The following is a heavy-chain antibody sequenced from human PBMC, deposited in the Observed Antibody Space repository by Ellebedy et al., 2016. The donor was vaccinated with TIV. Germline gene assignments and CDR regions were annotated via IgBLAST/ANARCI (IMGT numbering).Heavy chain of an antibody. V-gene: IGHV3-30-3*01. CDR1: GFTFSSYA. CDR3: ARWPSGDAPLDY. J-gene: IGHJ4*02. D-gene: IGHD4-17*01. CDR2: ISYDGSNK. Sequence: GGSLRLSCSASGFTFSSYALHWVRQAPGKGLEWGAVISYDGSNKYYADSVKGRFTISRDNSKNTLYLQMNSLRAEDTAVYYCARWPSGDAPLDYWGQGTLVTVSS.